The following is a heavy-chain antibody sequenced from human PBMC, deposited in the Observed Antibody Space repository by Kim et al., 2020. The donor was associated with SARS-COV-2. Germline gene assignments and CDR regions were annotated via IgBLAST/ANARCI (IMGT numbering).Heavy chain of an antibody. Sequence: SETLSLTCTVSGGSISSYYWSWIRQPPGKGLEWIGYIYYSGSTNYNPSLKSRVTISVDTSKNQFSLQLSSVTAADTAVYYCARVGFSGYSYGPYYFDYWGQGTLVTVSS. CDR3: ARVGFSGYSYGPYYFDY. V-gene: IGHV4-59*01. CDR2: IYYSGST. D-gene: IGHD5-18*01. J-gene: IGHJ4*02. CDR1: GGSISSYY.